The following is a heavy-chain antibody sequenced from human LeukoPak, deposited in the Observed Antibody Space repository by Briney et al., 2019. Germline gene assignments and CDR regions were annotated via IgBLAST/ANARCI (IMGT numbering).Heavy chain of an antibody. V-gene: IGHV1-2*02. CDR3: ARDHGSQHPIDY. D-gene: IGHD1-1*01. CDR1: GYTFTGYY. Sequence: ASVKVSCKASGYTFTGYYMHWVRQAPGQGLEWMGWINPNSGGTNYAQKFQGRVTMTRDTSISTAYMELSRLRSDDTAVYYCARDHGSQHPIDYWGQGTLVTVSS. J-gene: IGHJ4*02. CDR2: INPNSGGT.